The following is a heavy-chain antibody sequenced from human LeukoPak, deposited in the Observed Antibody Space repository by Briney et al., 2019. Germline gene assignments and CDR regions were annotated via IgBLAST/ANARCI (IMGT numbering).Heavy chain of an antibody. V-gene: IGHV3-23*01. Sequence: PGGSLRLSCEASGFTFSTYAMSWVRQAPGKGLEWVSGISGSGDSTYYADSVKGRFTISRDNSKNTMYLQMNSLRAEDTATYYCAKHQAMATVDPFDYWGQGTLVTVSS. D-gene: IGHD5-24*01. CDR1: GFTFSTYA. CDR3: AKHQAMATVDPFDY. CDR2: ISGSGDST. J-gene: IGHJ4*02.